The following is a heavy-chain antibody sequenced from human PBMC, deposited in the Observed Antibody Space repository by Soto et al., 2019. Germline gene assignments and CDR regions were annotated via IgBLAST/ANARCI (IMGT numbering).Heavy chain of an antibody. D-gene: IGHD3-10*01. J-gene: IGHJ4*02. V-gene: IGHV3-7*03. CDR3: ARGSSGNHADYFDY. CDR2: IKQDGSEI. Sequence: WGSLRLSCAASGFTFISYWIIFFRHSPLKGREWVANIKQDGSEIQYVDSAKGRFTISRDNAKNSLYLQMNSLRAEDTAVYYCARGSSGNHADYFDYWGQETLVTVSS. CDR1: GFTFISYW.